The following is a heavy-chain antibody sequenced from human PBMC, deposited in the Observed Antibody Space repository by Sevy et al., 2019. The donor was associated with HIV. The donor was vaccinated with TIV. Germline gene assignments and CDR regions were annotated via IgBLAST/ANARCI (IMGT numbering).Heavy chain of an antibody. CDR3: VKDRWGLMNYYYLDV. Sequence: GGSLRLSCAASGFDFKSHSMHWVRQAPGKGLEWISHISSTSNNIYYADSVKGRFTISRDNAKNSLYLQMNSLRAEDTAVYYCVKDRWGLMNYYYLDVWGKRTTVTVSS. V-gene: IGHV3-48*01. CDR1: GFDFKSHS. D-gene: IGHD2-21*02. CDR2: ISSTSNNI. J-gene: IGHJ6*03.